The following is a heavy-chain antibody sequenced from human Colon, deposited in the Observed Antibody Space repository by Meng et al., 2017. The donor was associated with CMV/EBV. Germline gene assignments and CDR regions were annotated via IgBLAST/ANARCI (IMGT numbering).Heavy chain of an antibody. CDR2: ISTHNGYT. CDR3: ARYCSGGNCYSKPGLAKFFDL. Sequence: ASVKVSCKVSGYIFTSYGISWARQAPGQGLEWMGWISTHNGYTSYAQKFQDRVTMTTDTSTSTAYMDLRSLGSADSAVYYCARYCSGGNCYSKPGLAKFFDLWGQGTLVTVSS. J-gene: IGHJ4*02. CDR1: GYIFTSYG. D-gene: IGHD2-15*01. V-gene: IGHV1-18*01.